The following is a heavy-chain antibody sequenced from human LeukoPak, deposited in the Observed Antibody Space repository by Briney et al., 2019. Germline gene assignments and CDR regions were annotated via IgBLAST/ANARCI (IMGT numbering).Heavy chain of an antibody. D-gene: IGHD3-22*01. V-gene: IGHV4-4*07. CDR2: IYTSGST. J-gene: IGHJ1*01. Sequence: SETLSLTCTLSGGSISSYYWSWIRQPAGKGLEWIGRIYTSGSTNYNPSLKSRVTMSLDTSKNQFSLKLSSVTAADTAVYYSAHTHARDYYDSSGYYELAEYFQHWGQGTLVTVSS. CDR1: GGSISSYY. CDR3: AHTHARDYYDSSGYYELAEYFQH.